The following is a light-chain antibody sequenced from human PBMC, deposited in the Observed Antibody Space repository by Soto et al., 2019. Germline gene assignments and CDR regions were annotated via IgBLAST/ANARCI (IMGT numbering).Light chain of an antibody. CDR2: DVS. CDR1: SSGSIASNY. V-gene: IGLV2-14*01. Sequence: LTQPHSVSESPGKTVTISCTRSSGSIASNYVQWYQQRPGKAPKLMIYDVSNRPSGVSNRFSGSKSGNTASLTISGLQAEDEADYYCSSYTSSSTLVVFGGGTKVTVL. CDR3: SSYTSSSTLVV. J-gene: IGLJ2*01.